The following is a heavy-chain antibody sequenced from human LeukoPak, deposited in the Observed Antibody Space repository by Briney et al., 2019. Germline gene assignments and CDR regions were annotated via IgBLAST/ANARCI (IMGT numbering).Heavy chain of an antibody. CDR1: GYTFTIYD. D-gene: IGHD2-2*01. CDR3: ARVKDIVVVPAAPDY. J-gene: IGHJ4*02. V-gene: IGHV1-8*01. Sequence: ASVKVSFKASGYTFTIYDINWVRQATGQGLEWMGWMNPNSGNTGYAQKFQGRVTMTRNTSISTAYMELSSLRSEDTAVYYCARVKDIVVVPAAPDYWGQGTLVTVSS. CDR2: MNPNSGNT.